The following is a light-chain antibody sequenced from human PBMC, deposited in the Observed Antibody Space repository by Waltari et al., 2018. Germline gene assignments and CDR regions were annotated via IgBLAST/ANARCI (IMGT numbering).Light chain of an antibody. J-gene: IGLJ2*01. CDR3: QVWDSSTAHVV. CDR1: KLGNKF. V-gene: IGLV3-1*01. Sequence: SYELTQAPSVSVSPGQTASIACSGDKLGNKFASWYQQRPGQSPVLFIYEDRKRPSGIPERFSGSNSGNTATLTIRGIQVVDEADSYCQVWDSSTAHVVFGGGTKLTVL. CDR2: EDR.